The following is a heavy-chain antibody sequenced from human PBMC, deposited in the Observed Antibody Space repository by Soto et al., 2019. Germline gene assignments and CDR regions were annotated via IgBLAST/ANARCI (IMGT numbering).Heavy chain of an antibody. D-gene: IGHD6-19*01. CDR3: ARAPKPPPGIAVAGFDY. Sequence: ASVTVSCQASGYTFTSYGISWVRQAPGQGLEWMGWISAYNGNTNYAQKLQGRVTMTTDTSTSTAYMELRSLRSEDTAVYYCARAPKPPPGIAVAGFDYWGQGTLVTVSS. V-gene: IGHV1-18*01. CDR1: GYTFTSYG. CDR2: ISAYNGNT. J-gene: IGHJ4*02.